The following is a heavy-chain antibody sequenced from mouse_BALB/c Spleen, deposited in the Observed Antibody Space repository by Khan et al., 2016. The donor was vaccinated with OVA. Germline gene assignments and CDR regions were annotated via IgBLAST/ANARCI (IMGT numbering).Heavy chain of an antibody. V-gene: IGHV1-7*01. CDR1: GYTFTSYW. J-gene: IGHJ2*01. CDR3: ARDRIDY. Sequence: QIQLVQSGAELAKPGASVKMSCTASGYTFTSYWMHWIKQRPGQGLEWIGYINPTSGYTDYNQKFKDKATLTADKSSSTAYMQLSSLTSDDSAVYCCARDRIDYWGQGTALTVSS. CDR2: INPTSGYT.